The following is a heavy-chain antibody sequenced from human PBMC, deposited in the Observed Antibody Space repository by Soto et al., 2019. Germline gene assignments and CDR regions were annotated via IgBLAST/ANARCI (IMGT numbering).Heavy chain of an antibody. CDR1: GFTFSSYA. D-gene: IGHD6-19*01. V-gene: IGHV3-23*01. CDR2: ISGSGGST. J-gene: IGHJ4*02. CDR3: AKGGERQWLVPTFDY. Sequence: GGSLRLSCAASGFTFSSYAMSWVRQAPGKGLEWVSAISGSGGSTYYADSVKGRFTISRDNSKNTLYLQMNSLRAEDTAVYYCAKGGERQWLVPTFDYWGQGTLVTVSS.